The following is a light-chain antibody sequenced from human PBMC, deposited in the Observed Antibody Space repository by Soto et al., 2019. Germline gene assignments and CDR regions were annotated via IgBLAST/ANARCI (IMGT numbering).Light chain of an antibody. V-gene: IGKV3D-15*01. CDR3: QKYNSAPRT. J-gene: IGKJ1*01. CDR1: LSISTH. Sequence: EIVMTQSPATLSVSPGERATLSCRASLSISTHLAWYEQKPGQAPRLLIYGASTRATGIPARFSGSGSGTDFTLTISSLQPEDVATYYCQKYNSAPRTFGQGTKVDIK. CDR2: GAS.